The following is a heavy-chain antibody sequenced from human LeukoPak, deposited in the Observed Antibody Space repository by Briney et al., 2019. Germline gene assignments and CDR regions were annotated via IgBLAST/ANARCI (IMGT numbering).Heavy chain of an antibody. J-gene: IGHJ5*02. D-gene: IGHD6-13*01. Sequence: GGSLRLACAASGFTFSSYAMSWVRQAPGKGLEWVSAISGSGGSTYYADSVKGRFTISRDNSKNTLYLQMNSLRAEDTAVYYCAKVRIAAAAGTSRGWFDPWGQGTLVTVSS. CDR1: GFTFSSYA. CDR2: ISGSGGST. CDR3: AKVRIAAAAGTSRGWFDP. V-gene: IGHV3-23*01.